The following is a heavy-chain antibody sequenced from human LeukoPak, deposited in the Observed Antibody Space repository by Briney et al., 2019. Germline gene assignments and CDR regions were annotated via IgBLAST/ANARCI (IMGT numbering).Heavy chain of an antibody. D-gene: IGHD6-25*01. J-gene: IGHJ4*02. CDR2: IYTSGST. CDR1: GGSISSYY. V-gene: IGHV4-4*07. Sequence: PSETLSLTCTVSGGSISSYYWRWIRQPAGKGLEWIGRIYTSGSTNYNPSLKSRVTMSVDTSKNQFSLKLSSVTAADTAVYYCARGPTRLAAEVDYWGQGTLVTVSS. CDR3: ARGPTRLAAEVDY.